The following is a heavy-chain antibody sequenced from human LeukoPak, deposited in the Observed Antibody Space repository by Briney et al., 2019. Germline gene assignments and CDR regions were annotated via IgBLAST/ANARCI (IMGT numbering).Heavy chain of an antibody. CDR1: GFTFSSYA. V-gene: IGHV3-23*01. CDR3: VRGYSFGPYGMDV. Sequence: GGSLRLSCAASGFTFSSYAMSWVRQAPGKGLEWVSGISGSGGNTYYADSVKGRFTISRDNSKNTLYLQMSSLRAEDTAVYFCVRGYSFGPYGMDVWGQGTTVTVSS. D-gene: IGHD2-15*01. CDR2: ISGSGGNT. J-gene: IGHJ6*02.